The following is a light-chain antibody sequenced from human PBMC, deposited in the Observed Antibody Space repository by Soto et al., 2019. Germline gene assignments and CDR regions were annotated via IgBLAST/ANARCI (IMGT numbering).Light chain of an antibody. CDR1: SSDIGAYNY. J-gene: IGLJ3*02. Sequence: QSVLTQPPSASGSHGQSVTISCTGTSSDIGAYNYVSWYQQHPGKAPKLTIHEVSKRPSGVPDRFSGSKSGNTASLTVSGLQAEDEADYYCSSYAGSNDRWVFGGGTKLTVL. V-gene: IGLV2-8*01. CDR3: SSYAGSNDRWV. CDR2: EVS.